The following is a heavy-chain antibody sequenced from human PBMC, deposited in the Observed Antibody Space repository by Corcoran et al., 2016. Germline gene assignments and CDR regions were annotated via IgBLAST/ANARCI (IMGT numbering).Heavy chain of an antibody. V-gene: IGHV3-23*01. CDR1: GFTFSSYA. J-gene: IGHJ6*02. Sequence: EVQLLESGGGLVQPGGSLRLSCAASGFTFSSYAMSWVRQAPGKGLEWVSAISGSGGSTYYADSVKGRFTISRDNSKNTLYLQMNSLRAEDTAVYYCAKDQGARRVWGYGMDVWGQGTTVTVSS. CDR2: ISGSGGST. D-gene: IGHD1-26*01. CDR3: AKDQGARRVWGYGMDV.